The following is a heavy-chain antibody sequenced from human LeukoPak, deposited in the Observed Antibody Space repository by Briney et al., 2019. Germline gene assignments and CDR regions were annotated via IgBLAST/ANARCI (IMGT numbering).Heavy chain of an antibody. Sequence: GGSLRLSCAASGLTFSDYYMSWIRQAPGKGLEWVSYINRSGTTIYYADSVKGRFTISRDNAKNSLYLQMSSLRDEDTAVYYCARVGYYYDSSGYYEGDYFYMDVWGKGTTVTVSS. V-gene: IGHV3-11*04. D-gene: IGHD3-22*01. CDR1: GLTFSDYY. CDR3: ARVGYYYDSSGYYEGDYFYMDV. J-gene: IGHJ6*03. CDR2: INRSGTTI.